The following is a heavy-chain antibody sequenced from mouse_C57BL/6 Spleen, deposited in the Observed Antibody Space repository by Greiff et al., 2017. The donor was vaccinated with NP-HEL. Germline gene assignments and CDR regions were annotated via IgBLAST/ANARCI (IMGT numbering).Heavy chain of an antibody. CDR2: IDPSDSYT. CDR3: ARCWDWYFDV. Sequence: VQLQQPGAELVMPGASVKLSCKASGYTFTSYWMHWVKQRPGQGLEWIGEIDPSDSYTNYNQKFKGKSTLTVDKSSSTAYMQLSSLTSEDSAVYYCARCWDWYFDVWGTGTTVTVSS. V-gene: IGHV1-69*01. CDR1: GYTFTSYW. J-gene: IGHJ1*03.